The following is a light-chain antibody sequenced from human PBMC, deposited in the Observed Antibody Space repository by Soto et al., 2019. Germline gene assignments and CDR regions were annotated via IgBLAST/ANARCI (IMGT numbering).Light chain of an antibody. CDR1: QSVSSSY. V-gene: IGKV3D-15*03. CDR3: QLSDKWART. Sequence: ETVLTQSLGTLSLYKTERGTLSCRASQSVSSSYLAWYQQKPGQAPRLLIYDASNRATGIPARFSGGGSGAEYTLTMSILQSEDFALYCSQLSDKWARTFGEGTKVDFK. J-gene: IGKJ1*01. CDR2: DAS.